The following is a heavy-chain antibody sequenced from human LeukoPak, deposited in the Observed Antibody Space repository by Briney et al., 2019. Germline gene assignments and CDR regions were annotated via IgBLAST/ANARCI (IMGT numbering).Heavy chain of an antibody. CDR1: SRFISGYF. J-gene: IGHJ3*02. Sequence: PSDPLSLTCTVSSRFISGYFWSGARQPPGKGVEWIAYILYSGSTNYNPSLKSRVTISVDTSKNQFSLMLTSVTAADTAVYYCARTRGYGGNSPRAFDIWGQGTMVTVSS. V-gene: IGHV4-59*07. CDR2: ILYSGST. CDR3: ARTRGYGGNSPRAFDI. D-gene: IGHD4-23*01.